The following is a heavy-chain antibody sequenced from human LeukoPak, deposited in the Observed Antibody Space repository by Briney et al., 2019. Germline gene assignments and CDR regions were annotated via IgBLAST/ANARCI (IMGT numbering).Heavy chain of an antibody. D-gene: IGHD3-10*01. CDR1: GGSISSYY. V-gene: IGHV4-59*01. CDR3: ARGPPFDGSGRHLDY. Sequence: SXTLSLTCTVSGGSISSYYWSWIRQPPGKGREWIGYIYYSGSTNYNPSLKSRVTISVDKSKNQFSLKLSSVTAADTAFYYCARGPPFDGSGRHLDYWGQGTLVTVSS. CDR2: IYYSGST. J-gene: IGHJ4*02.